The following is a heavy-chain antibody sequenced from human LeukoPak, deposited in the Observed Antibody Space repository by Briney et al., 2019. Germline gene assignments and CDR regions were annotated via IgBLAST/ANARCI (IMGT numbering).Heavy chain of an antibody. CDR1: GFTFSSYA. J-gene: IGHJ1*01. CDR3: ANGRYYDFWSGYTEYFQH. D-gene: IGHD3-3*01. V-gene: IGHV3-23*01. CDR2: ISGSGGST. Sequence: GGSLSLSCAASGFTFSSYAMSWVRQAPGKGLEWVSAISGSGGSTYYADSVKGRFTISRDNSKNTLYLQMNSLRAEDTAVYYCANGRYYDFWSGYTEYFQHWGQGTLVTVSS.